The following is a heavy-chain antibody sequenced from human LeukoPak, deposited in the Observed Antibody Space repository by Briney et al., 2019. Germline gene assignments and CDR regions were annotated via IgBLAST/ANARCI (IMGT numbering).Heavy chain of an antibody. CDR2: IYYSGST. CDR1: GGSISSHY. J-gene: IGHJ5*02. V-gene: IGHV4-59*11. CDR3: ARDIVVLDNNWFDP. Sequence: SETLSLTCTVSGGSISSHYWSWIRQPPGKGLEWIGYIYYSGSTNYNPSLESRVTISVDTSKNQFFLKLSSVTAADTAVYYCARDIVVLDNNWFDPWGQGTLVTVSS. D-gene: IGHD2-2*01.